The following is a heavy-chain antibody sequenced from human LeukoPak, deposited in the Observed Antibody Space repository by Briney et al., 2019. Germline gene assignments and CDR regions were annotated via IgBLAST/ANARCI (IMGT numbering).Heavy chain of an antibody. CDR3: AKFGNYPVHVSYSYYYLDV. D-gene: IGHD1-7*01. CDR2: IHYSGST. Sequence: SETLSLTCTVSGGYISAHYWSWIRQPPGKGLEYIGYIHYSGSTDSSPSLNSRVTMSVDTSKNQFSLRLSSVTAADTAVYYCAKFGNYPVHVSYSYYYLDVWGKGTTVTVSS. V-gene: IGHV4-59*11. CDR1: GGYISAHY. J-gene: IGHJ6*03.